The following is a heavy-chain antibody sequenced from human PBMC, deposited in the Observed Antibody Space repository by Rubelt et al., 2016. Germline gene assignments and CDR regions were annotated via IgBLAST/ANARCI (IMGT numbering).Heavy chain of an antibody. J-gene: IGHJ4*02. CDR2: IGADGHNI. V-gene: IGHV3-21*01. CDR1: GFTFSNYN. CDR3: AASFDY. Sequence: EVQLVESGGGLVKPGGSLRLSCAASGFTFSNYNMNWVRQAPGKGLEWVSVIGADGHNIHYAASVKGRFSVSRDNARTTLYLQMNSLRAEDTAGYYCAASFDYWGQGTLVTVSS.